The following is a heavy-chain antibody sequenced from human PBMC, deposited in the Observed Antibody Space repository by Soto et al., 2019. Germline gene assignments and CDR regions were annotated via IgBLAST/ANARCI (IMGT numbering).Heavy chain of an antibody. Sequence: QVQLVQSGAEVKKPGSSVKVSCKASGGTFSSYTISWVRQAPGQGLEWMGRIIPILGIANYAQKFQGRVTSNADKSTSTAYMELSSLSSEDTAVYYCARGDYGSGRHNNWFDPWGQGTLVTVSS. CDR2: IIPILGIA. J-gene: IGHJ5*02. CDR1: GGTFSSYT. CDR3: ARGDYGSGRHNNWFDP. V-gene: IGHV1-69*02. D-gene: IGHD3-10*01.